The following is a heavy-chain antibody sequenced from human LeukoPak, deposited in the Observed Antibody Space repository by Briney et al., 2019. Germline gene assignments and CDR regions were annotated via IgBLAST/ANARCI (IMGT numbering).Heavy chain of an antibody. CDR1: GFTFSSSW. V-gene: IGHV3-7*03. J-gene: IGHJ4*02. D-gene: IGHD7-27*01. CDR2: IKEDGSEK. Sequence: GGSLRLSCEASGFTFSSSWMTWVRQAPGKGLEWVANIKEDGSEKYHLDSVKGRFTISRDNAKNSLYLQMNSLRAEDTALYYCAKDPPGPFDYWGQGTLVTVSS. CDR3: AKDPPGPFDY.